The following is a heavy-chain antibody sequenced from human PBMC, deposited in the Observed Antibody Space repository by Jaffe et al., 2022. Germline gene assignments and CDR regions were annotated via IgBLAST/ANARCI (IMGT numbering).Heavy chain of an antibody. V-gene: IGHV3-30*02. CDR3: AKGLRTYYMDV. CDR2: IRYDSSSK. Sequence: QVHLVESGGGVVQPGGSLSLSCAASGFTFRTYDMYWVRQAPGKGLEWIAFIRYDSSSKYFADSVKGRFTISRDNSKNTVYLQLNSLRAEDTALYYCAKGLRTYYMDVWGEGTTVTVSS. CDR1: GFTFRTYD. J-gene: IGHJ6*03.